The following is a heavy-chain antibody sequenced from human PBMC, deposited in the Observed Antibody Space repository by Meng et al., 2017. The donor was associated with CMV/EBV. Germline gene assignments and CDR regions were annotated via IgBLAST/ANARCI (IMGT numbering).Heavy chain of an antibody. CDR1: GFTFSSYW. V-gene: IGHV3-7*03. J-gene: IGHJ4*02. Sequence: GGSLRLSCAASGFTFSSYWMSWVRQAPGKGLEWVANIKQDGSEKYYVDSVKGRFTISRDNSNNTLYLQMSGLRAEDTAVYYCAKARVWASSTAHDYWGQGTLVTVSS. D-gene: IGHD2-2*01. CDR3: AKARVWASSTAHDY. CDR2: IKQDGSEK.